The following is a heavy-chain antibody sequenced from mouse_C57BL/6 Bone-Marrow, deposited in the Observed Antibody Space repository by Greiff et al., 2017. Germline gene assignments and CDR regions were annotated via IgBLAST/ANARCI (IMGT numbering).Heavy chain of an antibody. V-gene: IGHV1-63*01. J-gene: IGHJ4*01. Sequence: QVQLQQSGAELVRPGTSVKMSCKASGYTFTNYWIGWAKQRPGHGLEWIGDIYPGGGYTNYHEKFKGKATMTADQSSSTAYMQLSSLTSEDSAIYYCARSDYSNYYYAMDYWGQGTSVTVSS. CDR2: IYPGGGYT. CDR1: GYTFTNYW. CDR3: ARSDYSNYYYAMDY. D-gene: IGHD2-5*01.